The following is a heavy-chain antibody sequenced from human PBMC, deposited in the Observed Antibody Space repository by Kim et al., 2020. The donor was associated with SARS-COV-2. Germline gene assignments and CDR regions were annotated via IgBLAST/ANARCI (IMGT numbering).Heavy chain of an antibody. Sequence: SETLSLTCIVSGYSISTTNYWWGWIRRPPGKGLVWNGIIYHSGSTHFNPSLKRRVAISVDTSNNQFSLRLASVVDADTALYYWVRQFAIGEWNLDYWGQG. CDR1: GYSISTTNYW. J-gene: IGHJ4*02. CDR3: VRQFAIGEWNLDY. V-gene: IGHV4-39*01. D-gene: IGHD1-1*01. CDR2: IYHSGST.